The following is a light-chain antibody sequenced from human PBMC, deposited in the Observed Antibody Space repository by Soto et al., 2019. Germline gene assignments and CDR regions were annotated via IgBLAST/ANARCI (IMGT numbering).Light chain of an antibody. CDR3: RQSYSPPPIT. CDR2: AAS. Sequence: DIQMTQSPSSLSASVGDRVTITCRASQTISNYLNWYQKKPGKAPKLLIYAASSLQRGVPSRFSGSGSGTDFTLTIGGLQPEDFATYYCRQSYSPPPITFGQGTRLEI. J-gene: IGKJ5*01. CDR1: QTISNY. V-gene: IGKV1-39*01.